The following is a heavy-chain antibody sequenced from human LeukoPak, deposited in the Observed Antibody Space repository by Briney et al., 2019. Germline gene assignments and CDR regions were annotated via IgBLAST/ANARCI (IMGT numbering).Heavy chain of an antibody. V-gene: IGHV3-33*01. Sequence: GGSLRLSCAASGFTFSSYGMHWVRQAPGKGLEWVAVIWYDGSNKYYADSVKGRFTISRDNSKNTLYLQMNSLRAEDTAVYYCARLYCGAEGVGVWGQGTTVTVS. CDR2: IWYDGSNK. CDR1: GFTFSSYG. J-gene: IGHJ6*02. D-gene: IGHD2-21*01. CDR3: ARLYCGAEGVGV.